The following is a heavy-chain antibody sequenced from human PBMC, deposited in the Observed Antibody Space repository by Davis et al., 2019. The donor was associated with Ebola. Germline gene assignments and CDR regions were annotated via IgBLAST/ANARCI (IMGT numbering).Heavy chain of an antibody. CDR3: AKEGIGSGWYSDFDY. Sequence: PGGSLRLSCAASGFTFSNYDMSWVRHVPGKGLEWVSTISASEGHTHYSDSVRGRFTISRDNSKNTLYLQMNSLRAEDTAVYYCAKEGIGSGWYSDFDYWGQGTLVTVSS. CDR2: ISASEGHT. V-gene: IGHV3-23*01. J-gene: IGHJ4*02. CDR1: GFTFSNYD. D-gene: IGHD6-19*01.